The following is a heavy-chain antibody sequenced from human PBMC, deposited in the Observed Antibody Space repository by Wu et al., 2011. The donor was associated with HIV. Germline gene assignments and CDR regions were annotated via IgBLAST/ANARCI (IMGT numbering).Heavy chain of an antibody. D-gene: IGHD4-23*01. J-gene: IGHJ4*02. CDR3: ARGRDVTVVTLFDY. V-gene: IGHV4-34*01. CDR2: INHSGST. CDR1: GGSFSGYY. Sequence: QVQLVQWGAGLLKPSETLSLTCAVYGGSFSGYYWSWIRQPPGKGLEWIGEINHSGSTNYNPSLKSRVTISVDTSKNQFSLKLSSVTAADTAVYYCARGRDVTVVTLFDYVGQGPWSPSPQ.